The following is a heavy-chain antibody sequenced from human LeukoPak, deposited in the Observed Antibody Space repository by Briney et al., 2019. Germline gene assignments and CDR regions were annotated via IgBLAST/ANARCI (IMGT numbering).Heavy chain of an antibody. D-gene: IGHD2-15*01. CDR1: GFTFSDYY. J-gene: IGHJ6*02. V-gene: IGHV3-11*03. CDR3: ARRQVVGGNYYGIDV. CDR2: ISSSSSYT. Sequence: PGGSLRLSCAASGFTFSDYYMSWSRQAPGKGLEWVSYISSSSSYTNYAESVKGRFTISRDNAKNSLYLQMNSLRAEDTAVYYCARRQVVGGNYYGIDVWGQGTTVTVSS.